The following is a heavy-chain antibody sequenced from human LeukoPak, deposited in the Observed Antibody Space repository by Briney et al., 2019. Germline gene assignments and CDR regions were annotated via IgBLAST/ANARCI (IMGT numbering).Heavy chain of an antibody. J-gene: IGHJ4*02. CDR3: ARGHSSSWYWDY. CDR1: GVSISSGGYY. CDR2: IYYSGST. D-gene: IGHD6-13*01. V-gene: IGHV4-31*03. Sequence: PSETLSLTCTVSGVSISSGGYYWSWIRQHPGKGLEWIGYIYYSGSTYYNPSLKSRVTISVDTSKNQFSLKLSSVTAADTAVYYCARGHSSSWYWDYWGQGTLVTVSS.